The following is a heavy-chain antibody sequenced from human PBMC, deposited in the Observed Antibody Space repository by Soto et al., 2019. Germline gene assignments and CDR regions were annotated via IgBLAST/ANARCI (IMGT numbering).Heavy chain of an antibody. CDR2: LIPIFGTA. CDR1: GGTFSSYA. V-gene: IGHV1-69*06. D-gene: IGHD3-10*01. CDR3: ARGADYYGSGSYYYYGMDV. Sequence: QVQLVQSGAEVKKPGSSVKVSCKASGGTFSSYAISWVRQAPGQGLEWMGGLIPIFGTANYAQKFQGRVTITADKSTSTAYMELSSLRSEDTAVYYCARGADYYGSGSYYYYGMDVWGQGTTVTVSS. J-gene: IGHJ6*02.